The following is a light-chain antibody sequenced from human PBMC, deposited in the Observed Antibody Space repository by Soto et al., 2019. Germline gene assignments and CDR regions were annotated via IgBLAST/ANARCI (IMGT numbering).Light chain of an antibody. CDR1: SSDVGYYNY. Sequence: QSVLTQPASVSGSPGQSIAISCTGTSSDVGYYNYVSWYQQHPGKAPNVMIYDVNNRPSGVPDRFSGSKSGNTASLTISGLQAEDEADYYCSSYTSSSPYVFGTGTQLTVL. V-gene: IGLV2-14*01. CDR2: DVN. CDR3: SSYTSSSPYV. J-gene: IGLJ1*01.